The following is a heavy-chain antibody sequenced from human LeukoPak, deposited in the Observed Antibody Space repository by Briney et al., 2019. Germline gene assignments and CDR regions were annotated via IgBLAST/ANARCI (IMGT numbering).Heavy chain of an antibody. CDR2: TYYSGST. J-gene: IGHJ5*02. D-gene: IGHD5-12*01. V-gene: IGHV4-59*12. CDR3: ARARYEHLAGWFNP. Sequence: SETLSLTCTVSGGSISSYYWSWIRQPPGKGLEWIGYTYYSGSTNYNPSLTSRVTISVDTSKNQFSLKLSCVTAADTAVYYCARARYEHLAGWFNPWGQGTLVTVSS. CDR1: GGSISSYY.